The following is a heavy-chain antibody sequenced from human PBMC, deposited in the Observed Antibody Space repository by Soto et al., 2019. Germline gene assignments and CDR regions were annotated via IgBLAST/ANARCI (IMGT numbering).Heavy chain of an antibody. CDR3: ARWWSGSRQGFDP. D-gene: IGHD3-3*01. CDR2: IYYSGST. CDR1: GGSISSGDYY. Sequence: QVQLQESGPGLVKPSQTLSLTCTVSGGSISSGDYYWSWIRQHPGKGLEWIGYIYYSGSTYYNPSRKSRVTXSXDXXKTQFPLKLSSVTAADTAVYYCARWWSGSRQGFDPWGQGTLVTVSS. J-gene: IGHJ5*02. V-gene: IGHV4-31*03.